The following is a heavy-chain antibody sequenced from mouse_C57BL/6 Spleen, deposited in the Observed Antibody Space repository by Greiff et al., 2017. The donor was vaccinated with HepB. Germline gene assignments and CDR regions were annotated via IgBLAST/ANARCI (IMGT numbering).Heavy chain of an antibody. J-gene: IGHJ4*01. CDR1: GFTFTDYY. CDR3: ARNYMGEAMDY. Sequence: EVHLVESGGGLVQPGGSLCLSCAASGFTFTDYYMSWVRQPPGKALEWLGFIRNKANGYTTEYIASVKGRFTISRDNSESILYLQMNALRAEDSATYYCARNYMGEAMDYWGQGTSVTVSS. D-gene: IGHD2-12*01. V-gene: IGHV7-3*01. CDR2: IRNKANGYTT.